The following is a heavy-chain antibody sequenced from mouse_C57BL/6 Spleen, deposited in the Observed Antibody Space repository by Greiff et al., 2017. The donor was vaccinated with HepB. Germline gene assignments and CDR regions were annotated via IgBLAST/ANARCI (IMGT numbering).Heavy chain of an antibody. V-gene: IGHV1-82*01. Sequence: QVQLKESGPELVKPGASVKISCKASGYAFSSSWMNWVKQRPGKGLEWIGRIYPGDGDTNYNGKFKGKATLTADKSSSTAYMQLSSLTSEDSAVYFCARWYYGFYAMDYWGQGTSVTVSS. J-gene: IGHJ4*01. CDR3: ARWYYGFYAMDY. CDR1: GYAFSSSW. CDR2: IYPGDGDT. D-gene: IGHD1-1*01.